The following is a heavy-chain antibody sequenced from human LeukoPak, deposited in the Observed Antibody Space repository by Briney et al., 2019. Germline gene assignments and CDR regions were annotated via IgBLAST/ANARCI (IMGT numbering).Heavy chain of an antibody. CDR1: GYTFTSYG. CDR2: ISAYNGNT. Sequence: ASVKVSCKASGYTFTSYGISWVRQAPGQGLEWMGWISAYNGNTNYAQKLQGRVTMTTDTSTSTAYMELRSLRSDDTAVYYCASSEGLLSSSWRNAFDIWGQGTMVTVSS. J-gene: IGHJ3*02. D-gene: IGHD6-13*01. CDR3: ASSEGLLSSSWRNAFDI. V-gene: IGHV1-18*01.